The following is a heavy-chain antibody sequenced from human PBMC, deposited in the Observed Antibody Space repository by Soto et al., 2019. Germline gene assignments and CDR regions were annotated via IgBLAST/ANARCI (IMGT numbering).Heavy chain of an antibody. Sequence: EVQLVESGGGLVKPGGSLRLSCAASGFTFSSYSMNWVRQAPGKGLEWVSSISSSSSYIYYADSVKGRFTISRDNAKNSLYLKMNSLRAEDTAVYYCARAKTAGTFDYWGQGTLVTVSS. V-gene: IGHV3-21*01. D-gene: IGHD6-13*01. CDR1: GFTFSSYS. CDR2: ISSSSSYI. J-gene: IGHJ4*02. CDR3: ARAKTAGTFDY.